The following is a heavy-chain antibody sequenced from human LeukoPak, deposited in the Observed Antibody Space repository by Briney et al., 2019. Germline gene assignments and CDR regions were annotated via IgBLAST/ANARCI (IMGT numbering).Heavy chain of an antibody. D-gene: IGHD6-19*01. J-gene: IGHJ4*02. CDR2: FDPEDGET. CDR1: GYTLTELS. Sequence: ASVKVSCKVSGYTLTELSMHWVRQAPGKGLEWMGGFDPEDGETIYAQKFQGRVTMTEGTSTDTAYMELSSLRSEDTAVYYCARGLLYSSGWYYFDYWGQGTLVTVSS. CDR3: ARGLLYSSGWYYFDY. V-gene: IGHV1-24*01.